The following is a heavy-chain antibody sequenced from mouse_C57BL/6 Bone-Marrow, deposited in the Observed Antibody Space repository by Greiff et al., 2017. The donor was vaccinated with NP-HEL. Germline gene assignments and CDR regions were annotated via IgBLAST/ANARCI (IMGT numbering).Heavy chain of an antibody. Sequence: VQLQQSGPELVKPGASVKISCKASGYTFTDYYMNWVKQSHGKSLEWIGDINPNNGGTSYNQKFKGKATLTVDKSSSTAYMELRSLTSEDSAVYYCARGRDDGYLWYFDVWGTGTTVTVSS. J-gene: IGHJ1*03. D-gene: IGHD2-3*01. V-gene: IGHV1-26*01. CDR3: ARGRDDGYLWYFDV. CDR1: GYTFTDYY. CDR2: INPNNGGT.